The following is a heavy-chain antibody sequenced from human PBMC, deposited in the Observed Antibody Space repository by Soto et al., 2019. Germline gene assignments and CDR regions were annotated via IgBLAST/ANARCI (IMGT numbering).Heavy chain of an antibody. Sequence: EVQLVESGGGLVQAGGSLRLFCAVSGFTFSSYEMNWVRQAPGKGLEWVSYIGTSGKTIYYADSVRGRFTISRDNAKNSLYLQMNSPRAEDTAVYFWARDPAIYSGKFDYGLDVWGRGTTVTVSS. CDR2: IGTSGKTI. V-gene: IGHV3-48*03. CDR3: ARDPAIYSGKFDYGLDV. J-gene: IGHJ6*02. CDR1: GFTFSSYE. D-gene: IGHD4-4*01.